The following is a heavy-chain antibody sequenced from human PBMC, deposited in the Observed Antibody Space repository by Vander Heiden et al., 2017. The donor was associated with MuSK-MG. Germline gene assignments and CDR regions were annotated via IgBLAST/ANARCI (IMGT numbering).Heavy chain of an antibody. Sequence: QLPLVQSGAEVKTPGSSVKVSCKASGGTFSSYAIRCVRQAPGQGLEWMGGIIPIFGTEHYAQKFQSRVTITADESTSTAYMELSTLRPEHTAVYCCARGLMVGFTELLAYSGQGTLVTVS. D-gene: IGHD3-10*01. CDR1: GGTFSSYA. CDR3: ARGLMVGFTELLAY. J-gene: IGHJ4*02. V-gene: IGHV1-69*01. CDR2: IIPIFGTE.